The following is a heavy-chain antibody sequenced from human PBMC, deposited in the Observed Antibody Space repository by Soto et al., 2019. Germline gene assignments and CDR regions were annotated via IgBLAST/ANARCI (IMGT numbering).Heavy chain of an antibody. CDR3: ASRPKYSGYDDVDY. CDR2: IIPILGIA. V-gene: IGHV1-69*04. D-gene: IGHD5-12*01. CDR1: GYTFTSYG. Sequence: ASVTVSCQASGYTFTSYGITWVRQAPGQGLEWMGRIIPILGIANYAQKFQGRVTITADKSTSTAYMELSSLRSEDTAVYYCASRPKYSGYDDVDYWGQGTLVTVSS. J-gene: IGHJ4*02.